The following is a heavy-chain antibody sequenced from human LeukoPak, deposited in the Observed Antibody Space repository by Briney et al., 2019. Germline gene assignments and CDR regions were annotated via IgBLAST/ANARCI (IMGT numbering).Heavy chain of an antibody. CDR3: AKDSLGYCSGGSCYTVAY. D-gene: IGHD2-15*01. V-gene: IGHV3-23*01. CDR2: ISGSGDST. CDR1: GFTFTNYA. Sequence: GGSLRLSCVASGFTFTNYAMSWVRQGPGKGPEWVSAISGSGDSTYYADSVKGRFTISRDNSKNTLYLQMNSLRAEDTALYYCAKDSLGYCSGGSCYTVAYWGQGTLVTVSS. J-gene: IGHJ4*02.